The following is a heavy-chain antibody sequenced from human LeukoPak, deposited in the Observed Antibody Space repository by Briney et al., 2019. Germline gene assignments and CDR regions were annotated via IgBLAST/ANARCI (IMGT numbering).Heavy chain of an antibody. Sequence: GGSLRLSCAASGFIFSDFDMSWVPQAQGKGLEWVSAISHSGRSTYYADSVKGRFTISRDNSKNTLYLEMNSLRADDTAVYYCAKAVAVALDYWGQGTLVTVSS. V-gene: IGHV3-23*01. CDR2: ISHSGRST. CDR1: GFIFSDFD. D-gene: IGHD6-19*01. J-gene: IGHJ4*02. CDR3: AKAVAVALDY.